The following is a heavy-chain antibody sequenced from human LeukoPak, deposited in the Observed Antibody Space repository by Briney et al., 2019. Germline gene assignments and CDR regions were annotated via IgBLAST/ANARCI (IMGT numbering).Heavy chain of an antibody. CDR3: VRVYHDGSFESGNWFDP. CDR1: VYTCTNYN. V-gene: IGHV1-8*01. Sequence: ASVKVSCKASVYTCTNYNIDWVRQATGQGLEWMGWINPNSGRAGCVQKFQGRVNITRDTSISTAYMELSSLRSEDTAVYYCVRVYHDGSFESGNWFDPWGQGTLVTVSS. J-gene: IGHJ5*02. CDR2: INPNSGRA. D-gene: IGHD3-22*01.